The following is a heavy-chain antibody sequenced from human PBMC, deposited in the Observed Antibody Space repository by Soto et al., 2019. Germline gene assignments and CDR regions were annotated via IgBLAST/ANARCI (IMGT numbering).Heavy chain of an antibody. Sequence: QVQLVESGGGVVQPGRSLRLSCAASGFTFSSYGMHWVRQAPGKGLEWVAVISYDGSNKYYADSVKGRFTISRDNSKNTLYLQMNSLRAEDTAVYYCAKRPRRWFGELWGGVDYWGQGTLVTVSS. CDR2: ISYDGSNK. V-gene: IGHV3-30*18. J-gene: IGHJ4*02. D-gene: IGHD3-10*01. CDR1: GFTFSSYG. CDR3: AKRPRRWFGELWGGVDY.